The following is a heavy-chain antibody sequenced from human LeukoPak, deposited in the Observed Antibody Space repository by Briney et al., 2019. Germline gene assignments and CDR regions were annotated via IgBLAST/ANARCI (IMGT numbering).Heavy chain of an antibody. CDR3: ARGLIVVVPAAFDY. CDR1: GGTFSSYA. D-gene: IGHD2-2*01. V-gene: IGHV1-69*04. J-gene: IGHJ4*02. CDR2: IIPILGIA. Sequence: SVKVSCKASGGTFSSYAISWVRQAPGQGLECMGRIIPILGIANYAQKFQGRVTITADKSTSTAYMELSSLRSEDTAVYYCARGLIVVVPAAFDYWGQGTLVTVSS.